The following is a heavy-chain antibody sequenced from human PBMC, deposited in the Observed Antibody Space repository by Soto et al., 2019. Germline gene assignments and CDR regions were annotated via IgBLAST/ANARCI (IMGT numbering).Heavy chain of an antibody. J-gene: IGHJ6*02. CDR3: ARDGSGYRSRASPMDV. Sequence: ASVQVSCKVSGYTLTELSMHWVRQAPGKGLEWMGGFDPEDGETIYAQKFQGRVTMTEDTSTDTAYMELSSLRSEDTAVYYCARDGSGYRSRASPMDVWGQGTTVTVS. D-gene: IGHD3-22*01. V-gene: IGHV1-24*01. CDR1: GYTLTELS. CDR2: FDPEDGET.